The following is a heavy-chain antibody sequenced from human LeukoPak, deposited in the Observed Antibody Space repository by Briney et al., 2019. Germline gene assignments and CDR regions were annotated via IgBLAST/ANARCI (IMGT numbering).Heavy chain of an antibody. Sequence: ASVKVSCKASGYTFTSYFMHWVRQVPGQGLEWMGIINPSGGSTSYAQKFQGRVTMTRDTSTSTVYMELSSLRSEDTAVYYCARDLLIVVVMDLDYYYGMDVWGQGTTVTVSS. CDR1: GYTFTSYF. CDR2: INPSGGST. D-gene: IGHD3-22*01. J-gene: IGHJ6*02. CDR3: ARDLLIVVVMDLDYYYGMDV. V-gene: IGHV1-46*01.